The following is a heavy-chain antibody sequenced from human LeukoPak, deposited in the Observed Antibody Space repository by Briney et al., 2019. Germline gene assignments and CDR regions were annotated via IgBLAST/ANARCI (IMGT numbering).Heavy chain of an antibody. V-gene: IGHV3-23*01. D-gene: IGHD3-10*01. CDR1: GFTFSSYA. Sequence: GGSLILSCAASGFTFSSYAMSWVRQAPRKGLEWVSIISGSGDNTHYADSVKGRFTISRDNSKNTLYLQMNSLRAEDTAVYYCAKDGMVRGAFDYWGQGTLVTVSS. CDR2: ISGSGDNT. CDR3: AKDGMVRGAFDY. J-gene: IGHJ4*02.